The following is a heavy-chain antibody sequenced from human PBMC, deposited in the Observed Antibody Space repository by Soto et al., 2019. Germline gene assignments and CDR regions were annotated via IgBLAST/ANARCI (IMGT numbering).Heavy chain of an antibody. D-gene: IGHD3-10*01. CDR2: ISYDGSNK. Sequence: QVQLVESGGGVVQPGRSLRLSCAASGFTFSSYAMHWVRQAPGKGLEWVAVISYDGSNKYYADSVKGRFTISRDNSKNTLYLQINSLRAEDTAVYYCAREGSGSYYSIPIGYFDYWGQGTLVTVSS. CDR3: AREGSGSYYSIPIGYFDY. J-gene: IGHJ4*02. V-gene: IGHV3-30-3*01. CDR1: GFTFSSYA.